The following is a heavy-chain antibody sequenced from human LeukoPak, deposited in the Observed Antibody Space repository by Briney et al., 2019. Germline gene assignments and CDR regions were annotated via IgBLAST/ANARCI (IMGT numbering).Heavy chain of an antibody. CDR1: GYTFTGYY. J-gene: IGHJ4*02. CDR3: ARFRKDTRKRGYSYGVFDY. D-gene: IGHD5-18*01. CDR2: INPNSGGT. V-gene: IGHV1-2*06. Sequence: ASVKVSCKASGYTFTGYYMHWVRQAPGQGLEWMGRINPNSGGTNYAQKFQGRVTMTRDTSISTAYMELSSLRSEDTAVYYCARFRKDTRKRGYSYGVFDYWGQGTLVTVSS.